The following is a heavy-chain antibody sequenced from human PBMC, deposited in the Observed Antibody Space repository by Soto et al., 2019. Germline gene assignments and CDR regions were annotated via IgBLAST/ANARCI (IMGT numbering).Heavy chain of an antibody. CDR1: GYTFTSYA. Sequence: EASVKVSCKASGYTFTSYAIHWVRQAPGQRLEWMGWISAGNENTKYSQKFQGRVTITTDTSATTAYMELSSLRSEDTAVYYCAREDSLRSPYYFDYWGQGTLVTVSS. CDR2: ISAGNENT. V-gene: IGHV1-3*01. CDR3: AREDSLRSPYYFDY. J-gene: IGHJ4*02.